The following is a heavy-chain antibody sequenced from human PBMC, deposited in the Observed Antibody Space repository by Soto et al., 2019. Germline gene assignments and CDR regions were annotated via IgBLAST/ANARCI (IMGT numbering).Heavy chain of an antibody. CDR1: GGSISSGGYS. V-gene: IGHV4-30-2*01. Sequence: QLQLQESGSGLVKPSQTLSLTCAVSGGSISSGGYSWSWIRQPPGKGLEWIGYIYHSGSTYYNPSVKSRVTIPVDRSKNQFSLKLSSVTAADTAVYYCAASSPGADAFDIWGQGTMVTVSS. D-gene: IGHD6-6*01. CDR3: AASSPGADAFDI. J-gene: IGHJ3*02. CDR2: IYHSGST.